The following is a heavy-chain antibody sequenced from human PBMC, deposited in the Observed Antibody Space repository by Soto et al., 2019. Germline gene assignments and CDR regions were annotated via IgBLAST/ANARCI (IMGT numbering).Heavy chain of an antibody. Sequence: QEHLQQWGAGLLKPTETLSLTCAVYGGSFSGHFWSWIRQSPGKGLEWIGEINQGGRTNCNPSLKSRVTMSLDTSNNHSALNLTSVTAADTAIYYCARYQRLLRWFGPWGQGTPVTVSS. J-gene: IGHJ5*02. V-gene: IGHV4-34*01. CDR1: GGSFSGHF. CDR3: ARYQRLLRWFGP. CDR2: INQGGRT.